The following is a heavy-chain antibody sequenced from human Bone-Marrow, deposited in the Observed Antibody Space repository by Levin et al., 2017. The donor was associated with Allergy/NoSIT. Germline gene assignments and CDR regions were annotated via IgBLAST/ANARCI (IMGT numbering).Heavy chain of an antibody. Sequence: PSETLSLTCSVSGGSITSSSHYWGWIRQPPGGGLEWIGSIYDSGRTYYNPSLRSRVTISVDTSKNQFSLKLTSVTAADTAVYYGARHDRWGDIEPLFDPWGQGTLVTVSS. V-gene: IGHV4-39*01. CDR1: GGSITSSSHY. J-gene: IGHJ5*02. D-gene: IGHD3-10*01. CDR2: IYDSGRT. CDR3: ARHDRWGDIEPLFDP.